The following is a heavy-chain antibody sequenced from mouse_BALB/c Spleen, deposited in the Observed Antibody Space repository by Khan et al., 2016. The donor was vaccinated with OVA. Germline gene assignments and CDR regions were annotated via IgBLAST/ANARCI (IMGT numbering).Heavy chain of an antibody. Sequence: QVQLQQSGAELAKPGAPVKMSCKASGYTLTTYWMHWVKQRPGQGLEWIGYIIPTSGYTDYNEKFKDRAHLSADKSSSTAYRQLSSQTSEDSAVYYGTRDRIDYWGQGTTLTVSS. CDR1: GYTLTTYW. V-gene: IGHV1-7*01. CDR3: TRDRIDY. CDR2: IIPTSGYT. J-gene: IGHJ2*01.